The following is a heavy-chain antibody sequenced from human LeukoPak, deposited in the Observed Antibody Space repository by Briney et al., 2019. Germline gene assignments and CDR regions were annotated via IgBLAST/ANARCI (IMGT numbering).Heavy chain of an antibody. CDR3: GKDKQQLAYFDY. J-gene: IGHJ4*02. CDR1: GFTFSNYG. V-gene: IGHV3-23*01. CDR2: ISSSGGST. D-gene: IGHD6-13*01. Sequence: GGSLRLSCAASGFTFSNYGMSWVRQAPGKGLEWVSGISSSGGSTYYADSVKGRFTISRDNSKNTLYLQMNSLRAEDTALYYCGKDKQQLAYFDYWGQGTLVTVSS.